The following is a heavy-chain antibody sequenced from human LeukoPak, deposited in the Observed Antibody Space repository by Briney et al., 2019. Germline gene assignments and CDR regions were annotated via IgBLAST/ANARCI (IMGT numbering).Heavy chain of an antibody. CDR2: IYYSGST. CDR1: GGSISSYY. V-gene: IGHV4-59*01. J-gene: IGHJ6*02. CDR3: ARVPSQYYYYYGMDV. Sequence: PSETLSLTCTVSGGSISSYYWSWIRQPPGKGLEWIGYIYYSGSTNYNPSLKSRVTISVDTSKNQFSLKLSSVTAADTAVYYCARVPSQYYYYYGMDVWGQGTTVTVSS.